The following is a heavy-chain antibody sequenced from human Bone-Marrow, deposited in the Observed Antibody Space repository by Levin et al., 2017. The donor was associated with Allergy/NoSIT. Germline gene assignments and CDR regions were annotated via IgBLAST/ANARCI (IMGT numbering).Heavy chain of an antibody. CDR3: ARGVAADNWGWYFDL. Sequence: LSLTCAASGFIFRDYFMSWIRQTPGKRLEWVSYVSGTGSTVFYGDSLKGRFAVSRDNAKKSLSLQMNGLTADDTAVYYCARGVAADNWGWYFDLWGRGTLVTVAS. CDR2: VSGTGSTV. D-gene: IGHD7-27*01. CDR1: GFIFRDYF. V-gene: IGHV3-11*01. J-gene: IGHJ2*01.